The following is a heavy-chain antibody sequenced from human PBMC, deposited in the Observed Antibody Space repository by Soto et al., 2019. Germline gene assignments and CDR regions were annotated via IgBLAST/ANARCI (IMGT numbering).Heavy chain of an antibody. V-gene: IGHV4-59*05. Sequence: PSETLSLTCAVYGGSFSHDYWASIRQSPGKGLEYIGSVFYTGSAYYNPSLKSRVTIVADTSTNRFFLNLKSVTATDTAVYYCAKTPSGWYDSWGQGTLVTVSS. J-gene: IGHJ5*01. CDR1: GGSFSHDY. D-gene: IGHD1-26*01. CDR2: VFYTGSA. CDR3: AKTPSGWYDS.